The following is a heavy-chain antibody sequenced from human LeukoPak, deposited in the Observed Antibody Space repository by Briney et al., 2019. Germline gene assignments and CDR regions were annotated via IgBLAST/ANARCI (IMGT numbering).Heavy chain of an antibody. CDR3: ARGQSGFDF. Sequence: SGGSLRLSCAASGFTFSSYWMTWVRQAPGKGLEWVANMERDGSENIYVDSVKGRFTISRDNAKNSLYLQMNSLRAEDTAVYYCARGQSGFDFWGQGTLVTVSS. V-gene: IGHV3-7*05. D-gene: IGHD3-3*01. J-gene: IGHJ4*02. CDR2: MERDGSEN. CDR1: GFTFSSYW.